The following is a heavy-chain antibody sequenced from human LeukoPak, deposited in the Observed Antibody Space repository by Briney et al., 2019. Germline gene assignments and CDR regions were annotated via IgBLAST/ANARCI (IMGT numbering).Heavy chain of an antibody. V-gene: IGHV3-7*01. Sequence: GGSLRLSCAASGFTLGDYWMSWVRQAPGKGLEWVANIKQDGSEKYYVDSVKGRFTISRDNAKNTLYLQMNSLRAEDSALYYCVVDLSGSADYWGQGTLVTVSS. CDR1: GFTLGDYW. D-gene: IGHD3-10*01. CDR3: VVDLSGSADY. J-gene: IGHJ4*02. CDR2: IKQDGSEK.